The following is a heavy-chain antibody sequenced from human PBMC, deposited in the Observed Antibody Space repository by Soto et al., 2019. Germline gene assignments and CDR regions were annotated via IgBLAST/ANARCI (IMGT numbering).Heavy chain of an antibody. CDR3: AREDYGGTPFDY. V-gene: IGHV1-46*01. Sequence: QVQLVQSGAEVKKPGASVKVSCKASGYTFTSYYMHWVRQAPGQGLEWMGIINPSGGSTSYAQKFQGSVTMTRDTSTSTVYMELSSLRSEDTAVYYCAREDYGGTPFDYWGQGTLVTVSS. CDR2: INPSGGST. D-gene: IGHD4-17*01. CDR1: GYTFTSYY. J-gene: IGHJ4*02.